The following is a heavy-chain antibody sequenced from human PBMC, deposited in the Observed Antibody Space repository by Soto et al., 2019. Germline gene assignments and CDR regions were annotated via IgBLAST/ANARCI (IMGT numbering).Heavy chain of an antibody. V-gene: IGHV6-1*01. CDR1: GDSVSSNSAA. D-gene: IGHD3-3*01. J-gene: IGHJ6*02. Sequence: SPTLSLTCAISGDSVSSNSAAWNWIRQSPSRGLEWLGRTYYRSKWYNDYAVSVKSRITINPDTSKNQFSLQLNSVTPEDTAVYYCARASGQVGPYYDFWSGYYFYYYGMDVWGQGTTVTVSS. CDR2: TYYRSKWYN. CDR3: ARASGQVGPYYDFWSGYYFYYYGMDV.